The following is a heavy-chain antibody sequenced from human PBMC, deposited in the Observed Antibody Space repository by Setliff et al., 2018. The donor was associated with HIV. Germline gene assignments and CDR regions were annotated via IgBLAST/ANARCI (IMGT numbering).Heavy chain of an antibody. J-gene: IGHJ6*04. CDR1: GVSISSHH. Sequence: LSLTCNVSGVSISSHHWSWIRQPPGKGLEWIGYIYYTGTTKYNPSLQSRVTISIDMSKNQLSLQLSSVTAADTAVYFCARSYSSSLNPSGWMDVWGKGTTVTVSS. V-gene: IGHV4-59*11. CDR3: ARSYSSSLNPSGWMDV. CDR2: IYYTGTT. D-gene: IGHD6-13*01.